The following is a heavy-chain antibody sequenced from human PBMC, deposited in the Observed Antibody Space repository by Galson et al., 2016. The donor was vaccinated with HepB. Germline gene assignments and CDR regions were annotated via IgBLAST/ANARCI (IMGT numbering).Heavy chain of an antibody. D-gene: IGHD2-2*01. CDR1: GYTFTTYG. CDR2: ISAYNGNT. J-gene: IGHJ6*02. V-gene: IGHV1-18*01. Sequence: SVKVSCKASGYTFTTYGISWVRQAPGQGLEWMGWISAYNGNTNYAQKLQGRVTMTTDTSTSTAYMELRSLRSDDTAVYYCARDPRKIRYQLLEMYYYYYAMDVWGQGTTVTASS. CDR3: ARDPRKIRYQLLEMYYYYYAMDV.